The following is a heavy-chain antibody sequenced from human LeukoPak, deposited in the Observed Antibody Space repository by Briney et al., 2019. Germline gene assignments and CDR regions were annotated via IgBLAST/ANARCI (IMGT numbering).Heavy chain of an antibody. J-gene: IGHJ6*03. CDR3: ARGPERWLQLRSYYMDV. CDR2: IYYSGST. Sequence: SETLSLTCTVSGGSISSYYWSWIRRPPGKGLEWIGYIYYSGSTNYNPSLKSRVTISVDTSKNQFSLKLSSVTAADTAVYYCARGPERWLQLRSYYMDVWGKGTTVTVSS. V-gene: IGHV4-59*01. D-gene: IGHD5-24*01. CDR1: GGSISSYY.